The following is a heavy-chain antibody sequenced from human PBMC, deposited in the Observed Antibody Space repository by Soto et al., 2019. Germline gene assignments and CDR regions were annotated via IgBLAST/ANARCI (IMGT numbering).Heavy chain of an antibody. D-gene: IGHD3-22*01. CDR1: EFTFSNYA. Sequence: GGSLRLSCAASEFTFSNYAMSWVRHAPGKALEWVSAISYGGGTTYYADSVKGRFTISRDNSKNTLYLQMNSLRAEDTAVYYCAKNPGYYYDSTGYHFDYWGQGTLVTVSS. CDR2: ISYGGGTT. CDR3: AKNPGYYYDSTGYHFDY. V-gene: IGHV3-23*01. J-gene: IGHJ4*02.